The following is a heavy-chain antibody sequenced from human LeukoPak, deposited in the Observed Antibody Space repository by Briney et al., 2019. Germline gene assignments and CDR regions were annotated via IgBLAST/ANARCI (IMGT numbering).Heavy chain of an antibody. V-gene: IGHV3-74*01. CDR2: IHSTGAYI. J-gene: IGHJ4*02. Sequence: GGSLRLSCEASGLSFSTSYMHWVRRTPGKGLVWVSRIHSTGAYIDYVDSVKGRFIISRDNAKNTLYLQMNSLRAEDTAVYFCVRSSDWAFFDHWGQGALVTVSS. CDR3: VRSSDWAFFDH. D-gene: IGHD3/OR15-3a*01. CDR1: GLSFSTSY.